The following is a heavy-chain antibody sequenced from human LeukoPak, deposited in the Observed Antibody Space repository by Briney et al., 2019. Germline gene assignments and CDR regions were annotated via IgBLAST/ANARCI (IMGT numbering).Heavy chain of an antibody. D-gene: IGHD2-8*01. V-gene: IGHV3-33*01. CDR2: IWYDGSNK. CDR1: GFTFSSYG. Sequence: GRSLRLSCAASGFTFSSYGMHWVRQAPGKGLEWVAVIWYDGSNKYYADSVKGRFTISRDNSKNTLYLQMNSLRAEDTAVYYCARGDCTNGVCLHYYYYYGMDVWGRGTTVTVSS. J-gene: IGHJ6*02. CDR3: ARGDCTNGVCLHYYYYYGMDV.